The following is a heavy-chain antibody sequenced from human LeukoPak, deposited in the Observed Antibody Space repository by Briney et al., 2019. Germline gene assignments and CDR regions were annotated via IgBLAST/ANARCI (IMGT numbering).Heavy chain of an antibody. V-gene: IGHV1-2*02. CDR2: INPNSGGT. D-gene: IGHD2-2*02. CDR1: GYTFTGYY. Sequence: ASVKVSCKASGYTFTGYYMHWVRQAPGQGLEWMEWINPNSGGTNYAQKFQGRVTMTRDTSISTAYMELSRLRSDDTAVYYCARERGPIVVVPAAIGYWGQGTLVTVSS. CDR3: ARERGPIVVVPAAIGY. J-gene: IGHJ4*02.